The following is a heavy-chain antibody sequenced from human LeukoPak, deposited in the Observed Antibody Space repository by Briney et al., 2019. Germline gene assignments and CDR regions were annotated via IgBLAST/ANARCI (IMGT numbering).Heavy chain of an antibody. CDR3: ARSGARLGTFVDY. D-gene: IGHD7-27*01. CDR2: IYHSGST. V-gene: IGHV4-4*02. J-gene: IGHJ4*02. CDR1: GGSISSSNW. Sequence: SETLSLTCAVSGGSISSSNWWSWVRQPPGKGLEWIGEIYHSGSTNYNPSLKSRVTISVDTSKNQFSLKLSSVTAADTAVYYCARSGARLGTFVDYWGQGTLVTVSS.